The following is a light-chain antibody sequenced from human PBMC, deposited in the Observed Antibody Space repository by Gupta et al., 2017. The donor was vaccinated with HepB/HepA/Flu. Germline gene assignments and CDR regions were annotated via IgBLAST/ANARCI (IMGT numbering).Light chain of an antibody. CDR2: DVS. J-gene: IGLJ2*01. Sequence: SALTQPDSVSGSPGQSIPISCTGTSSDAGGYNYVSWYHQHPGKAPKLMIYDVSHRPSGVSNRFSGSKSGNTASLTISGLQAEDEADYYCSSYTSSSTPHVVFGGGTKLTVL. CDR1: SSDAGGYNY. V-gene: IGLV2-14*03. CDR3: SSYTSSSTPHVV.